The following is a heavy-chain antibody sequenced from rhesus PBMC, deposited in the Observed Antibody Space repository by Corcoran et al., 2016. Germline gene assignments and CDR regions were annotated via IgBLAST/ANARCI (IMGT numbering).Heavy chain of an antibody. J-gene: IGHJ4*01. CDR2: IISGGGST. CDR1: GFTFSSYG. Sequence: EVQLVETGGGLVQPGGSLKLSCAASGFTFSSYGMSWVRQAPGKGLAWVSAIISGGGSTYYADSVKGRFTISRDNSKTTLSLQMNSLRAEDTAVYYCANNRGYVDYWGQGALGTVTS. CDR3: ANNRGYVDY. V-gene: IGHV3S5*01.